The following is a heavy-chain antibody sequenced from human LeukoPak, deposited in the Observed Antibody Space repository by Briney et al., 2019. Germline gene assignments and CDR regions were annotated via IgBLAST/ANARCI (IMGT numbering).Heavy chain of an antibody. CDR2: TSGSGGST. D-gene: IGHD2-21*02. V-gene: IGHV3-23*01. CDR1: GFTLSSYV. Sequence: GGSLRLSCAASGFTLSSYVMSWVRQAPGKGLEWVSSTSGSGGSTYYADSVKGRFTISRDNSKNTLSLQMNSLRAEDTAVYYCAKSGGDYAWGQGTLVTISS. CDR3: AKSGGDYA. J-gene: IGHJ5*02.